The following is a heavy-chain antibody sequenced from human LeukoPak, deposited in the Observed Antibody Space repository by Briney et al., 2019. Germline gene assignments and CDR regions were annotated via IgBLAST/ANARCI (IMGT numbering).Heavy chain of an antibody. D-gene: IGHD6-13*01. V-gene: IGHV3-48*03. CDR2: ISSSGSTI. J-gene: IGHJ5*02. CDR1: GFTFSSYE. CDR3: ARGSKYTSSWSRNEWFDP. Sequence: SGGSLRLSCAASGFTFSSYEMNWVRQAPGKGLEWVSYISSSGSTIYYADSVKGRFTISRDNSKNTLYLQMNSLRAEDTAVYYCARGSKYTSSWSRNEWFDPWGQGTLVTVSS.